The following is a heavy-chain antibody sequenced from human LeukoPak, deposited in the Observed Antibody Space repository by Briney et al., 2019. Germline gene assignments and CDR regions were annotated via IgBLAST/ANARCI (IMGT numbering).Heavy chain of an antibody. CDR2: IGTVGDT. J-gene: IGHJ5*02. CDR3: VREAEGFDP. CDR1: GFTFSTYD. Sequence: PGGSLRLSCAASGFTFSTYDMHWVRQATGKGLEWLASIGTVGDTYYLGSVKGRFTISRENDKNSLYLQMNSLRAGDTAVYYCVREAEGFDPWGQGTLVTVSS. V-gene: IGHV3-13*01.